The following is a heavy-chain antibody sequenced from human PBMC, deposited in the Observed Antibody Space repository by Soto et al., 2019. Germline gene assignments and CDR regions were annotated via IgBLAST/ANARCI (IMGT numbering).Heavy chain of an antibody. D-gene: IGHD2-21*01. Sequence: GGSLRLSCAASGFTFSTCAMSWVRQAPGKGLEWVSSIGGSGGRTYQADSVKGRFTISRDDSKNTLYLQMNSLRAEDTAVYFCAKDPSYYGGNLRGSYFDYWGHGTLVTVSS. CDR1: GFTFSTCA. V-gene: IGHV3-23*01. J-gene: IGHJ4*01. CDR2: IGGSGGRT. CDR3: AKDPSYYGGNLRGSYFDY.